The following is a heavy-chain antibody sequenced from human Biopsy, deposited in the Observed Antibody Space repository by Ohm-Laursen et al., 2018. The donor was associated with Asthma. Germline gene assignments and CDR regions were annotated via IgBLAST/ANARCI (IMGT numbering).Heavy chain of an antibody. CDR1: GFTFSSYG. Sequence: SLRLSCAATGFTFSSYGMYWVRQAPGKGLEWVAVISYDGSNKYYADSVKGRFTISRDNSKNTLYLQMNSLRAEDTAVYYCARDLHPTNHLGELSEGFDYWGQGTLVTVSS. D-gene: IGHD3-16*02. J-gene: IGHJ4*02. V-gene: IGHV3-30*03. CDR3: ARDLHPTNHLGELSEGFDY. CDR2: ISYDGSNK.